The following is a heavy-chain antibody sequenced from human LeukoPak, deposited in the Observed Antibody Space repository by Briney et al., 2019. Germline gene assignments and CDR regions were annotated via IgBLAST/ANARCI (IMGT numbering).Heavy chain of an antibody. CDR1: GGSISSSSYY. D-gene: IGHD4-17*01. J-gene: IGHJ4*02. Sequence: SETLSLTCTVSGGSISSSSYYWGWIRQPPGKGLEWIGSIYYSGSTYYNPSLKSRVTISVDTSKNQFSLKLSSVTAADTAVYYCARDTRRNDYGDYGGVYWGQGTLVTVSS. CDR3: ARDTRRNDYGDYGGVY. CDR2: IYYSGST. V-gene: IGHV4-39*07.